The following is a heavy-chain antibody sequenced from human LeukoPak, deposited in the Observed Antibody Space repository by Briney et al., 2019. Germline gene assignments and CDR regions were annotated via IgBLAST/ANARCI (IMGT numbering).Heavy chain of an antibody. V-gene: IGHV4-34*01. Sequence: SETLSLTCAVYGGSFSGYYWSWIRQPPGKGLEWIGEINHSGSTNYNPSLKSRVTISVDTSKNLFSLKLSSVTAADTAVYHCARRVTDTYYSYYYIDVWGKGTTVTVSS. J-gene: IGHJ6*03. D-gene: IGHD2-21*02. CDR3: ARRVTDTYYSYYYIDV. CDR2: INHSGST. CDR1: GGSFSGYY.